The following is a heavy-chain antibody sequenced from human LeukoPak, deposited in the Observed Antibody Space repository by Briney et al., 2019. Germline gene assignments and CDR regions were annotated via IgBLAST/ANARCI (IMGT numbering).Heavy chain of an antibody. D-gene: IGHD5-24*01. J-gene: IGHJ5*02. Sequence: ASVKVSCKASGYTFTGYYMHWVRQAPGQGLEWMGWINPNSGGTNYAQKFQGRVTMTRDTSISTAYMELSRLRSDDTAVHYCARIATGYNWFDPWGQGTLVTVSS. CDR3: ARIATGYNWFDP. CDR1: GYTFTGYY. V-gene: IGHV1-2*02. CDR2: INPNSGGT.